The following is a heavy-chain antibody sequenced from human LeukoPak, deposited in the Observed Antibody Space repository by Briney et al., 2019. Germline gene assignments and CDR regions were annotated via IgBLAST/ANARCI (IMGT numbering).Heavy chain of an antibody. CDR1: GFRFSSYD. J-gene: IGHJ4*02. CDR3: ARVKGGIAAAGNYFDY. CDR2: VSYDGGSK. V-gene: IGHV3-30-3*01. D-gene: IGHD6-13*01. Sequence: GGSLRLSCAATGFRFSSYDMRWVRQAPGKGLEWVALVSYDGGSKYYADSVKGRITISRDNSKNTLHLQMNSLRTEDTAVYYCARVKGGIAAAGNYFDYWGQGTLVTVSS.